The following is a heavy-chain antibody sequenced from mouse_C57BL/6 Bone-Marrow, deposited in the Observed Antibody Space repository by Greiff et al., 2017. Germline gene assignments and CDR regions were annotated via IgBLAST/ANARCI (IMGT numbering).Heavy chain of an antibody. Sequence: EVQRVESGAELVRPGASVKLSCTASGFNIKDDYMHWVKQRPEQGLEWIGWIDPENGDTEYASKFQGKATITADTSSNTAYLQLSSLTSEDTAVYYWTGYGNYYDWGQGTTLTVSS. CDR2: IDPENGDT. CDR1: GFNIKDDY. J-gene: IGHJ2*01. CDR3: TGYGNYYD. D-gene: IGHD2-10*02. V-gene: IGHV14-4*01.